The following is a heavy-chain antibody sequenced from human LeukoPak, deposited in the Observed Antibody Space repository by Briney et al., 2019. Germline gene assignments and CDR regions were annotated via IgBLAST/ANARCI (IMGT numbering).Heavy chain of an antibody. CDR2: ISYDGGKK. V-gene: IGHV3-30-3*01. CDR1: GFTFSTYS. D-gene: IGHD3-22*01. Sequence: PGRSLRLSCAASGFTFSTYSMHWVRQAPGKGLEWVAVISYDGGKKYYADSVRGRFTISRDNSKNTLFLQMNSLRPEDTAVYYCARDGPHYGSSVGGLDYWGQGTLVTVSS. CDR3: ARDGPHYGSSVGGLDY. J-gene: IGHJ4*02.